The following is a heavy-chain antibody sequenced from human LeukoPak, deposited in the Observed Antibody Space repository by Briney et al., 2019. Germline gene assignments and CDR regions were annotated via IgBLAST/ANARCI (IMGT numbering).Heavy chain of an antibody. CDR2: IYYSGST. D-gene: IGHD3-22*01. Sequence: KTSETLSLTCTVSGGSISSYYWSWIRQPPGKGLEGIGYIYYSGSTNYNPSLKSRVTISVDTSKNQLSLKLSSVTAADTAVYYCARHKSDSSGYYYWYFDLWGRGSLVTVSS. CDR1: GGSISSYY. J-gene: IGHJ2*01. V-gene: IGHV4-59*08. CDR3: ARHKSDSSGYYYWYFDL.